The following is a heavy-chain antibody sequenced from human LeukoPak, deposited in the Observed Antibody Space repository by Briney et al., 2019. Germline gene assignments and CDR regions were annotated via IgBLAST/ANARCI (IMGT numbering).Heavy chain of an antibody. CDR2: IYYSGST. D-gene: IGHD2-21*02. CDR1: GGSISSGDYY. CDR3: ARVTAGDYFDY. J-gene: IGHJ4*02. V-gene: IGHV4-30-4*08. Sequence: SETLSLTCTVSGGSISSGDYYWSWIRQPPGKGLEWIGYIYYSGSTYYNPSLKSRVTISVDTSNNQFSLKLSSVTAADTAVYYCARVTAGDYFDYWGQGTLVTVSS.